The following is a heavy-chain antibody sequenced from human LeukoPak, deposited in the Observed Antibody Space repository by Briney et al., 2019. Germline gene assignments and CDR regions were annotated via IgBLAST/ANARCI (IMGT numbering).Heavy chain of an antibody. CDR3: ARVGGPVPVVLEDAFDL. Sequence: SETLSLTCNVSGASISAYYWSWIRQSAGGRLEFIGRVYTSGSPDYNPSFKSRVTMSADTSKNQFSLKLRSVTAADTALYYCARVGGPVPVVLEDAFDLWGQGTLVTVSS. V-gene: IGHV4-4*07. D-gene: IGHD3-16*01. J-gene: IGHJ3*01. CDR2: VYTSGSP. CDR1: GASISAYY.